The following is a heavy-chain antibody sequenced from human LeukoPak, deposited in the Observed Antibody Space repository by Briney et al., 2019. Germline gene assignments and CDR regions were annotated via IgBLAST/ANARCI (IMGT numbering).Heavy chain of an antibody. Sequence: GGSLRLSCAASGFTFSNYAMSWVRQAPGKGLEWVSAISGSGGSTYYADSVKGRFTISRDNSKNTLYLQMSSLRAEDTAVYYCVPGGGSTWFDPWGQGTLVTVSS. CDR1: GFTFSNYA. J-gene: IGHJ5*02. V-gene: IGHV3-23*01. D-gene: IGHD1-14*01. CDR2: ISGSGGST. CDR3: VPGGGSTWFDP.